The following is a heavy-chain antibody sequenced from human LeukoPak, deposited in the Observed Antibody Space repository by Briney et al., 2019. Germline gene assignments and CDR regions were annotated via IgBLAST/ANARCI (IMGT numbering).Heavy chain of an antibody. CDR2: IYYSGST. J-gene: IGHJ4*02. Sequence: SETLSLTCTVSGGSISSYYWSWIRQPPGKGLEWIGYIYYSGSTNYNPSLKSRVTISVDTSKNQFSLKLSSVTAADTAVYYCARGYCSGGSCWFDYWRQGTLVTVSS. CDR3: ARGYCSGGSCWFDY. V-gene: IGHV4-59*01. D-gene: IGHD2-15*01. CDR1: GGSISSYY.